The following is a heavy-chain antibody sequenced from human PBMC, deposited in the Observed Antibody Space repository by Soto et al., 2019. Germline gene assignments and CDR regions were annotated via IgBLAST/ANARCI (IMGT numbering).Heavy chain of an antibody. CDR2: IWYDGSNK. CDR3: ARDEISIFGVVIHYYYMDV. Sequence: QVQLVESGGGVVQPGRSLRLSCAASGFTFSSYGMHWVRQAPGKGLEWVAVIWYDGSNKYYADSVKGRFTISRDNSKNTLYLKMNSLRAEDTAVYYCARDEISIFGVVIHYYYMDVWGKGTTVTVSS. D-gene: IGHD3-3*01. J-gene: IGHJ6*03. CDR1: GFTFSSYG. V-gene: IGHV3-33*01.